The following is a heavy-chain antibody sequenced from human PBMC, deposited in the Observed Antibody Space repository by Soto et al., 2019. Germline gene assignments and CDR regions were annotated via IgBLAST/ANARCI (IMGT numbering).Heavy chain of an antibody. J-gene: IGHJ4*02. V-gene: IGHV4-34*01. D-gene: IGHD2-21*01. Sequence: QVQLQQWGAGLLKPSETLSLTCAVYGGSFSGYYWTWIRQPPGTGLEWIGEINHSGSTNYNPSLKSRVTISVDTSKNQFSLELTSVTAADPAVYYCARDKIPGLFDYWGQGTRVTVSS. CDR1: GGSFSGYY. CDR3: ARDKIPGLFDY. CDR2: INHSGST.